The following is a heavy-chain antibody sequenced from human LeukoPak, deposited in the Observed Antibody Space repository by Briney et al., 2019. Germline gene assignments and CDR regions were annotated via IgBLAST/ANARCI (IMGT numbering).Heavy chain of an antibody. Sequence: GESLKISCKGFEYNLTNYWIGWVRQMPGKGLEWMGIIYPGDSDTRYSPSFQGQVTISADKSISTAYLQWSSLKASDTAIYYCARHYRNSGGCGELFDYWGQGTLVTVSS. V-gene: IGHV5-51*01. CDR3: ARHYRNSGGCGELFDY. D-gene: IGHD3-10*01. CDR2: IYPGDSDT. J-gene: IGHJ4*02. CDR1: EYNLTNYW.